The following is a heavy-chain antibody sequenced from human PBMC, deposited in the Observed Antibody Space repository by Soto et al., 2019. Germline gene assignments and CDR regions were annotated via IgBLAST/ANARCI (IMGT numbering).Heavy chain of an antibody. V-gene: IGHV4-61*01. D-gene: IGHD5-12*01. J-gene: IGHJ4*02. CDR2: IYYSGST. Sequence: PSETLSLTCSVSGGSVSSGSYYWSWIRQPPGKGLEWIGYIYYSGSTNYNPSLKSRVTISVDTSKNQFSLKLSSVTAADTAVYYCARARGMGLVATPGWLDYWGQGTLVTVSS. CDR1: GGSVSSGSYY. CDR3: ARARGMGLVATPGWLDY.